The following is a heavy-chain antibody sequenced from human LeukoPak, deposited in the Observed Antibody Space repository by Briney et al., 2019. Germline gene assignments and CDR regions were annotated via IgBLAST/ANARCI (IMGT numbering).Heavy chain of an antibody. V-gene: IGHV4-61*02. J-gene: IGHJ6*03. CDR2: IYTSGST. CDR1: GGSISSGSYY. Sequence: SETLSLTCTVSGGSISSGSYYWSWIRQPAGKGLEWIGRIYTSGSTNYNPSLKSRVTISVDTSKNQFSLKLSSVTAADTAVYYCARVRGDSTAKSYYYYYMDVWGKGTTVTVSS. D-gene: IGHD2/OR15-2a*01. CDR3: ARVRGDSTAKSYYYYYMDV.